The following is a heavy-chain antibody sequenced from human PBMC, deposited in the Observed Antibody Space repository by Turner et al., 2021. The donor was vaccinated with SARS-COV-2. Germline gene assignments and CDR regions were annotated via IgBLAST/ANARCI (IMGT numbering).Heavy chain of an antibody. CDR3: ARHSPELRGDYFDY. CDR1: GGSSSSSSYY. D-gene: IGHD1-26*01. V-gene: IGHV4-39*01. J-gene: IGHJ4*02. CDR2: IYYSGST. Sequence: QLQMQGSGPGLVKPSETLSRTCTVAGGSSSSSSYYWGWIRQPPGKGRELIGSIYYSGSTYYNPSRKSRVTISVDTSKNQFSLRLSSVTAADTAVYYCARHSPELRGDYFDYWGQGTLVTVSS.